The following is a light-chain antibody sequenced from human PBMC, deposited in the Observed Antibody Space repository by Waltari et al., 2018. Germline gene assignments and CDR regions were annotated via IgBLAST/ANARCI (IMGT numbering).Light chain of an antibody. J-gene: IGKJ2*01. CDR3: QQYHSPPYT. V-gene: IGKV4-1*01. Sequence: DIVMTQSPDSLAVSLGERATIHCKSSQSVLHSPVNKGYLAWFQQRPGQPPKLLIYWASTRESGVPDRFSGSGSGTDFTLTISSLQAEDVAVYYCQQYHSPPYTFGQGTKLEIK. CDR1: QSVLHSPVNKGY. CDR2: WAS.